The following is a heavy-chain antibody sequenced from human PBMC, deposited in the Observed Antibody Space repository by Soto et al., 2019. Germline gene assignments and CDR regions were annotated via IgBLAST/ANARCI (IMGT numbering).Heavy chain of an antibody. Sequence: GGSLRLSCSGSGFTFSGYAMHWVRQAPGKGLEYVSGISNNGGSTYYTDSVKGRFTISRDNSKNTLYLLMSSLRAEDTAVYYCVKDRDRSSWYFSPFDLWGRGTLVTVS. CDR2: ISNNGGST. CDR3: VKDRDRSSWYFSPFDL. J-gene: IGHJ2*01. D-gene: IGHD6-13*01. V-gene: IGHV3-64D*06. CDR1: GFTFSGYA.